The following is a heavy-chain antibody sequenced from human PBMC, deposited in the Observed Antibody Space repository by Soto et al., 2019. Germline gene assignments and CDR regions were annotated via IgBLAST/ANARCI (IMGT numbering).Heavy chain of an antibody. CDR3: ARHPSDFWFDP. V-gene: IGHV4-39*01. J-gene: IGHJ5*02. D-gene: IGHD2-21*02. Sequence: SDTLSLTCTVAGGPISSTRYYWGWIRQPPGKGLEWIGSIYYSGSTYYNPSLKSRVTISVDTSKNQFSLKLSSVTAADTAVYYCARHPSDFWFDPWGQGTLVTVS. CDR2: IYYSGST. CDR1: GGPISSTRYY.